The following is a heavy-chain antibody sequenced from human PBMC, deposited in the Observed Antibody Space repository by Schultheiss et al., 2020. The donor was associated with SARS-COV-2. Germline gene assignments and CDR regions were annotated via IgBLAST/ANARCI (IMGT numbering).Heavy chain of an antibody. CDR3: ARYCSSTSCSWGAFDI. V-gene: IGHV3-13*01. Sequence: GGSLRLSCAASGFTFSSYDMHWVRQATGKGLEWVSAIGTAGDTYYPGSVKGRFTISRENAKNSLYLQMNSLRAEDTAVYYCARYCSSTSCSWGAFDIWGQGTMVTVSS. CDR1: GFTFSSYD. D-gene: IGHD2-2*01. CDR2: IGTAGDT. J-gene: IGHJ3*02.